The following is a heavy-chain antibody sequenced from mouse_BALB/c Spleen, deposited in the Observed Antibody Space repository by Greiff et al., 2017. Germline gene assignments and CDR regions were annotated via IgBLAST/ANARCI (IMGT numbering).Heavy chain of an antibody. CDR2: INPSNGGT. CDR3: TRSYGHYYAMDY. Sequence: QGQLQQPGAELVKPGASVKLSCKASGYTFTSYYMYWVKQRPGQGLEWIGGINPSNGGTNFNEKFKSKATLTVDKSSSTAYMQLSSLTSEDSAVYYCTRSYGHYYAMDYWGQGTSVTVSS. D-gene: IGHD1-1*01. CDR1: GYTFTSYY. J-gene: IGHJ4*01. V-gene: IGHV1S81*02.